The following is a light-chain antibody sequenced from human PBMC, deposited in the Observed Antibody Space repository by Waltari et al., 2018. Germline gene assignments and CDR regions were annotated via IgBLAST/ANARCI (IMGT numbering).Light chain of an antibody. CDR1: QSVLYNSNDKTY. CDR2: WAS. Sequence: DIVITQSPDSLAVSLGERATIHCKSSQSVLYNSNDKTYLAWYQQKPGQPPKLLIYWASTRESGVPDRFSGSGSGTDFTLTISSLQAEDVAVYYCQQYYRSRTFGQGTKVEIK. CDR3: QQYYRSRT. V-gene: IGKV4-1*01. J-gene: IGKJ1*01.